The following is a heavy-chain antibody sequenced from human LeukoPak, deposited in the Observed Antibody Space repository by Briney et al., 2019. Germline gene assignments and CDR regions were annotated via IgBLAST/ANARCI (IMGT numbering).Heavy chain of an antibody. CDR1: GFTFSDHY. J-gene: IGHJ6*03. D-gene: IGHD2-2*01. Sequence: GGSLRLSCAASGFTFSDHYMDWVRQAPGKGLEWVGRSTNNANSYTTEYAASVRGRFTISRDDSKNSLYLQMNSLKTEDTAVYYCASLGYCGSSSCYGYYYMDVWGKGTTVTVSS. CDR2: STNNANSYTT. CDR3: ASLGYCGSSSCYGYYYMDV. V-gene: IGHV3-72*01.